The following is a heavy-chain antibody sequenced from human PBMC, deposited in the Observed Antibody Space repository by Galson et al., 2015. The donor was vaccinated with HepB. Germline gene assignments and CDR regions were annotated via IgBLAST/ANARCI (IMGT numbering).Heavy chain of an antibody. CDR1: GFTFKTHA. D-gene: IGHD2-8*02. Sequence: SLRLSCAASGFTFKTHAFHWVRQAPGKGLEWLAFISYNGKNVYYADSVKGRSIISRDNSKNMVFLQMDSLRPEDTALYYCTREGGVLVPHIDAFDVWGQGTVAAVYS. J-gene: IGHJ3*01. V-gene: IGHV3-30*04. CDR3: TREGGVLVPHIDAFDV. CDR2: ISYNGKNV.